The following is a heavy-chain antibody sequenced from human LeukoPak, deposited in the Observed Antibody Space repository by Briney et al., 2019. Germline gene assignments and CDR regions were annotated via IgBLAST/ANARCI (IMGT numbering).Heavy chain of an antibody. V-gene: IGHV1-8*01. CDR1: GYTFTSYD. CDR2: MNPNSGNT. CDR3: VRSGFCSGATCSYQWSLGWFDP. Sequence: ASVKVSCKASGYTFTSYDINWVRQASGHGLEWMGWMNPNSGNTGYAQKFQGRVTMSRDTSVTTAYMEMTNLRSEDTAIYYCVRSGFCSGATCSYQWSLGWFDPWGQGTLVIVSS. D-gene: IGHD2-15*01. J-gene: IGHJ5*02.